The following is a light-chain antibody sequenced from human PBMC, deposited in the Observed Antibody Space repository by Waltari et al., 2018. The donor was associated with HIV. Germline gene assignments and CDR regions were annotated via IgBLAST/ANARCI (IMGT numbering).Light chain of an antibody. Sequence: QTVVTQEPSFSVSPGGTVTLTCGLSSGSVSTSYYPSWYQQTPGRAPRTLIYDHTTRSSGAPDRFSGSILGNKAALTITGAQADDECDYYCVLYMGSGIWVFGGGTKLTVL. CDR3: VLYMGSGIWV. CDR2: DHT. V-gene: IGLV8-61*01. CDR1: SGSVSTSYY. J-gene: IGLJ3*02.